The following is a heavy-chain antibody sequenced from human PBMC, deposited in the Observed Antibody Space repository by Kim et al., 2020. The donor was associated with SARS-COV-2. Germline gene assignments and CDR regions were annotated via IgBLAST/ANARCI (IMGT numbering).Heavy chain of an antibody. CDR3: ARSVEGAFDV. Sequence: GGSLRLSCVASGFTFSVYSMNWVRQAPGKGLEWISYITSDRNTIQYADSVKGRFTISRDNAKKLVFLQMNSLRDEDTALYYCARSVEGAFDVWGQGTVLT. J-gene: IGHJ3*01. V-gene: IGHV3-48*02. D-gene: IGHD2-21*01. CDR1: GFTFSVYS. CDR2: ITSDRNTI.